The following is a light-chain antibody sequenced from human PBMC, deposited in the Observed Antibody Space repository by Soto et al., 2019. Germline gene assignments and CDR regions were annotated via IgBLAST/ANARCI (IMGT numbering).Light chain of an antibody. V-gene: IGKV1-39*01. Sequence: DIRMTQSPSSLSASVGDRVTITCRASQSIDTHLNAYQQHPGKAPNALIYEASNLQSGVPLRFSGSGSGTDFTLTIGGRQPDDSATYYCHLTYGPPDTFGQGAKGEI. CDR2: EAS. CDR3: HLTYGPPDT. CDR1: QSIDTH. J-gene: IGKJ1*01.